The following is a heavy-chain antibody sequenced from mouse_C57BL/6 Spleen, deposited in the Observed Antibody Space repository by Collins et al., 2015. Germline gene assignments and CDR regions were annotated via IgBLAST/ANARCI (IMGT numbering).Heavy chain of an antibody. CDR1: GFTFNIYA. V-gene: IGHV10-3*01. J-gene: IGHJ4*01. Sequence: EVQLVESGGGLVQPKGSLKLSCAASGFTFNIYAMHWVRQAPGKGLEWVARIRSKRSNYATYYADSVKDRFTISRDDSQSMLYLQMNNLKTEDTAIYYCVREGDGYHRGALDYWGQGTSGTVSS. CDR3: VREGDGYHRGALDY. CDR2: IRSKRSNYAT. D-gene: IGHD2-3*01.